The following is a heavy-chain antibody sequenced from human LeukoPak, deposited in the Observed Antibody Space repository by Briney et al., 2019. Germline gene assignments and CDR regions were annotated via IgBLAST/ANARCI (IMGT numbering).Heavy chain of an antibody. CDR3: ARGRRGKYYYDSSGHCHFDY. CDR1: GGSFSGYY. Sequence: SETLSLTCAVYGGSFSGYYWSWIRQPPGKGLEWIGEINHSGSTNYNPSLKSRVTISVDTSKNQFSLKLSSVTAADTAVYYCARGRRGKYYYDSSGHCHFDYWGQGTLVTVSS. D-gene: IGHD3-22*01. J-gene: IGHJ4*02. V-gene: IGHV4-34*01. CDR2: INHSGST.